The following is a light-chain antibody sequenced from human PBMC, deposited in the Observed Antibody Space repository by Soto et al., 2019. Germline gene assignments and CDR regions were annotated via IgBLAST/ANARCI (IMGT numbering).Light chain of an antibody. CDR3: QQRSNWPT. J-gene: IGKJ4*01. CDR2: DAS. CDR1: QSVRSN. V-gene: IGKV3-11*01. Sequence: EIVMTQSPATLSVSPRERATLSCRASQSVRSNLAWYQQKPGQAPRLLIYDASTRATGIPARFSGSGSGTDFTLTISSLEPEDFAVYYCQQRSNWPTFGGGTKVDIK.